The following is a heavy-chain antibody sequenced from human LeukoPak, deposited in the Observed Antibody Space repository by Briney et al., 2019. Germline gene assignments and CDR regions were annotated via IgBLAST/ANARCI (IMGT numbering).Heavy chain of an antibody. Sequence: PSETLSLTCTVSGGSISSGSYYWSWIRQPAGKGLEWIGRIYTSGNTNYNSSLKSRVTISVDTSKNQFSLKLSSVTAADTAVYYCAEGGSYYGSWFDPWGQGTLVTVSS. CDR2: IYTSGNT. V-gene: IGHV4-61*02. CDR1: GGSISSGSYY. CDR3: AEGGSYYGSWFDP. D-gene: IGHD1-26*01. J-gene: IGHJ5*02.